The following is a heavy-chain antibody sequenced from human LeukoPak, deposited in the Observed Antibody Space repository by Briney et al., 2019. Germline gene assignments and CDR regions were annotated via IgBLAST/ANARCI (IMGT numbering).Heavy chain of an antibody. CDR1: GFTFSYYG. CDR2: ISYDGSNK. J-gene: IGHJ4*02. V-gene: IGHV3-30*18. Sequence: PGGSLRLSCAASGFTFSYYGMHWVRQAPGKGLEWVAVISYDGSNKYYADSVKGRFTISRDNSQNTLYLQMNSLRAEDTVVYYCAKEAYRYGYFDYWGQGTLVTVSS. CDR3: AKEAYRYGYFDY. D-gene: IGHD5-18*01.